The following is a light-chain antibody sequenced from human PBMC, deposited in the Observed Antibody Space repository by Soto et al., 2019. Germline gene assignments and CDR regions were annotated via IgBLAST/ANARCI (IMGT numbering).Light chain of an antibody. V-gene: IGLV2-8*01. Sequence: QSALTQPPSASGSPGQSVTISCTGTSSGIGDYNYVSWYQQHPGNAPKVVIFEVSERPSGVPDRFSGSKSGNTASLTVSGLQAEDEADYYCSSYAGNNNLVFGTGTKLTVL. CDR3: SSYAGNNNLV. J-gene: IGLJ1*01. CDR2: EVS. CDR1: SSGIGDYNY.